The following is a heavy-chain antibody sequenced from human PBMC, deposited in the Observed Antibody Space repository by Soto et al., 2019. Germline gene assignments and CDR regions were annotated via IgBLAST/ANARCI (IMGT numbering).Heavy chain of an antibody. D-gene: IGHD2-15*01. J-gene: IGHJ6*02. CDR1: GFTFSDHY. Sequence: GGSLRLSCAASGFTFSDHYMDWVRQAPGKGLEWVGRTRNKANSYTTEYAASVKGRFTISRDDSKNSLYLQMNSLKTEDTAVYYCARIGMPSYCSGGSCYSPIPYNGMDVWGQGTTVTVSS. CDR3: ARIGMPSYCSGGSCYSPIPYNGMDV. V-gene: IGHV3-72*01. CDR2: TRNKANSYTT.